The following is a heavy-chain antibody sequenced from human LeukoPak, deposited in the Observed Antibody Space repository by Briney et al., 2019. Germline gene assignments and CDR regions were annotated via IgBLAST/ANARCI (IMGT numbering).Heavy chain of an antibody. V-gene: IGHV3-7*04. CDR3: ARPRSTGCLDY. Sequence: GGSLRLSCAASGFTFTGYWMSWVRQAPGKGPEWVASITEDGSDKYYVDSVMGRFTISRENSKNSLYLHMNSLRAEDTAVYYCARPRSTGCLDYWGQGTLVTVSS. J-gene: IGHJ4*02. CDR2: ITEDGSDK. CDR1: GFTFTGYW. D-gene: IGHD6-19*01.